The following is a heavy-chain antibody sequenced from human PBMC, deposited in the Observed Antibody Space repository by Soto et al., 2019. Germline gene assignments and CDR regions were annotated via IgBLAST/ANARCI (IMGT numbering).Heavy chain of an antibody. D-gene: IGHD2-15*01. Sequence: ASVKVSCKASGYTFTSYYMHWVRQAPGQGLEWMGIINPSGGSTSYAQKFQGRVTMTRDTSTSTVYMELSSLRAEDTAIYFCAKRQGTGLAAKNFDFWGQGTLVTVSS. CDR3: AKRQGTGLAAKNFDF. V-gene: IGHV1-46*01. CDR2: INPSGGST. J-gene: IGHJ4*02. CDR1: GYTFTSYY.